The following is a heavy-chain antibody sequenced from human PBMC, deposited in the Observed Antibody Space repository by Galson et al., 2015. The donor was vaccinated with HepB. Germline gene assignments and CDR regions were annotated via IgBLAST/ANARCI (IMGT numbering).Heavy chain of an antibody. V-gene: IGHV3-23*01. J-gene: IGHJ4*02. CDR3: ARGAGFAVYYFDY. CDR1: GFTFSSYD. CDR2: IGDTG. D-gene: IGHD3-16*01. Sequence: SLRLSCAASGFTFSSYDMNWVRQAPGKGLEWVSTIGDTGYYTDSVKGGFTISRDNSKNTLYLQMITVRAEDAAVYYCARGAGFAVYYFDYWGQGTLLTVSS.